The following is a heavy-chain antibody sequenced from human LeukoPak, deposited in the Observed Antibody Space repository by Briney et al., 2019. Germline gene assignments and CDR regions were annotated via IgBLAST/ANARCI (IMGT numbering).Heavy chain of an antibody. Sequence: GGSLRLSCAASGFTFSSYGMHWVRQAPGKGLEWVAVISYDGSNKYYADSAKGRFTISRDNSKNTLYLQMNSLRAEDTAVYYCAREWRPYYYDSSGYAHWGQGTLVTVSS. D-gene: IGHD3-22*01. J-gene: IGHJ4*02. CDR2: ISYDGSNK. V-gene: IGHV3-30*03. CDR1: GFTFSSYG. CDR3: AREWRPYYYDSSGYAH.